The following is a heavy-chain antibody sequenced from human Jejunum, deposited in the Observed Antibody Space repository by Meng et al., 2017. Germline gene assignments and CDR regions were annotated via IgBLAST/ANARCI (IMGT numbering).Heavy chain of an antibody. CDR1: GASISRTNW. CDR3: ARAYCTDVSCHDFFDS. J-gene: IGHJ4*02. CDR2: IDPSEST. V-gene: IGHV4-4*02. Sequence: ESGPGVVKPSGTRSLPCAVSGASISRTNWGSWVRQPPGKGLEWIGKIDPSESTHYNPSLKGRVTISADRSKNQFSLRLTSVTAADTAIYYCARAYCTDVSCHDFFDSWGQGTLVTVS. D-gene: IGHD2-8*01.